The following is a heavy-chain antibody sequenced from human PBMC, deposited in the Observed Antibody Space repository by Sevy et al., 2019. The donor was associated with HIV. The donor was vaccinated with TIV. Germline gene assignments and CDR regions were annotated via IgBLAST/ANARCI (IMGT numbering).Heavy chain of an antibody. CDR2: ISSSSSNI. D-gene: IGHD3-10*01. J-gene: IGHJ6*02. V-gene: IGHV3-21*01. Sequence: GGSLRLSCVGSGITFSYYSMNWVRQAPGKGLEWVSSISSSSSNIHYADSLKGRFTISRDNAKKSLYLQMNSLRAEDTAVYYCARDRDGSGSSGGYGMDVWGQGTTVTVSS. CDR3: ARDRDGSGSSGGYGMDV. CDR1: GITFSYYS.